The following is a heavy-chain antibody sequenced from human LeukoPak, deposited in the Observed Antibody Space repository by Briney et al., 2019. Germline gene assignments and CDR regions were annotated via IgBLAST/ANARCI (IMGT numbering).Heavy chain of an antibody. D-gene: IGHD2-2*01. CDR3: ASASSHGFEN. V-gene: IGHV3-48*03. J-gene: IGHJ4*02. CDR2: ISDTGSI. CDR1: GIMFNTYQ. Sequence: PGGSLRLSCVVSGIMFNTYQMSWVRQAPGKGLEWVSYISDTGSINNADSVKGRFNISRDNSKNSLYLQMNSLRVEDTAVYYCASASSHGFENWGQATLVTVSS.